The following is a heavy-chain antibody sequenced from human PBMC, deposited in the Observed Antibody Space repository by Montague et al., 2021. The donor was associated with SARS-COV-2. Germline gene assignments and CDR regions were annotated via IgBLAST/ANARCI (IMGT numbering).Heavy chain of an antibody. J-gene: IGHJ6*02. CDR3: AKNGGAHGLDV. V-gene: IGHV3-7*01. CDR2: IKPDESEK. CDR1: GFPFSNIW. Sequence: SLSLSLSASGFPFSNIWMSWVRQAPGKGLEWVANIKPDESEKNYLDSVKGRFSISRDNAKNSLYLQMDNLRAEDTAIYYCAKNGGAHGLDVWGQGTSVSVSS. D-gene: IGHD4-23*01.